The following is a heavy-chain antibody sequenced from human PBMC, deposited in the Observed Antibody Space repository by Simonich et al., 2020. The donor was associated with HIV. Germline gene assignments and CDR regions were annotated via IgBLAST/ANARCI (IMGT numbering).Heavy chain of an antibody. CDR2: MSGSGGST. CDR3: AKDRYYNFWSGYYDY. J-gene: IGHJ4*02. CDR1: GFTFSSYA. D-gene: IGHD3-3*01. Sequence: EVQLLESGGGLVQPGGSLRLSCAASGFTFSSYAMSWVRQAPGRGLEWGSAMSGSGGSTYYADSVKGRFTISRDNSKNTMYLQMNSLRAEDTAVYYCAKDRYYNFWSGYYDYWGQGTLVTVSS. V-gene: IGHV3-23*01.